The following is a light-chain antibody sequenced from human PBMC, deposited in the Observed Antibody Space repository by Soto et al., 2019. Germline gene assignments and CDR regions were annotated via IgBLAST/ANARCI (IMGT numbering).Light chain of an antibody. CDR3: HQYDYLIT. Sequence: MTQSPTTLPVSPGERATLSCRASQSVGRNLAWYQQKPGQAPRLLIYGASTRATGVPARFSGSGSGTEFTLTFSSLQSEDSGLYYCHQYDYLITFGQGTRLEIK. CDR2: GAS. CDR1: QSVGRN. J-gene: IGKJ5*01. V-gene: IGKV3-15*01.